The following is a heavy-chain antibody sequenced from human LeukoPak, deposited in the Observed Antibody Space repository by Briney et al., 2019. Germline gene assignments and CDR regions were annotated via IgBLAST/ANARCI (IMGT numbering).Heavy chain of an antibody. Sequence: GASVKVSCKASGGTFSSYAISWVRQAPGEGLEWMGRIIPILGIANYAQKFQGRVTITADKSTSTAYMELSSLRSEDTAVYYCARDPLRKFDYWGQGTLVTVSS. J-gene: IGHJ4*02. D-gene: IGHD3-16*02. CDR1: GGTFSSYA. CDR3: ARDPLRKFDY. V-gene: IGHV1-69*04. CDR2: IIPILGIA.